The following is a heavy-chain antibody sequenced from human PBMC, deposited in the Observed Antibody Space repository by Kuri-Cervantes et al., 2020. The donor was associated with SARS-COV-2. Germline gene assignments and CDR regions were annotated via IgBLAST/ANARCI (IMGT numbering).Heavy chain of an antibody. D-gene: IGHD1-1*01. CDR2: ISYDGSNI. V-gene: IGHV3-30-3*01. Sequence: SCAASGFTFSRYAMHWVRQAPGKGLEWVAVISYDGSNIYYADSVKGRFTISRDNAKNMLFLQMNSLRAEDTAVYYCVRDGDHWNFDYWGQGNPVHRLL. CDR1: GFTFSRYA. J-gene: IGHJ4*01. CDR3: VRDGDHWNFDY.